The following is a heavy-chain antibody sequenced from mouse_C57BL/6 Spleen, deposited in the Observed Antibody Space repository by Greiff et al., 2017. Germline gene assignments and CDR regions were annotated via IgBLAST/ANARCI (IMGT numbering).Heavy chain of an antibody. CDR2: ISNGGGST. D-gene: IGHD1-1*01. CDR3: ARRYGKRCRYAMDY. V-gene: IGHV5-12*01. Sequence: EVMLVESGGGLVQPGGSLKLSCAASGFTFSDYYMYWVRQTPEKRLEWVAYISNGGGSTYYPDTVKGRFTISRDNAKNTLYLQMSRLKSEDTAMYCCARRYGKRCRYAMDYWGQGTSVTVSS. CDR1: GFTFSDYY. J-gene: IGHJ4*01.